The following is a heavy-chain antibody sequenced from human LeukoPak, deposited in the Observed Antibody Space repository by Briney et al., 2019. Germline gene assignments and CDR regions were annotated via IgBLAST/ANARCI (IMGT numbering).Heavy chain of an antibody. J-gene: IGHJ4*02. CDR1: GYTFTSYA. D-gene: IGHD4-11*01. Sequence: ASVKVSCKASGYTFTSYAMHWARQAPGQRLEWMGWINAGNGNTKYPQKFQGRVTITRDTSASTAYMELSSLRSEDTAVYYCARVEGYSNPLAYWGQGTLVTVSS. CDR3: ARVEGYSNPLAY. CDR2: INAGNGNT. V-gene: IGHV1-3*01.